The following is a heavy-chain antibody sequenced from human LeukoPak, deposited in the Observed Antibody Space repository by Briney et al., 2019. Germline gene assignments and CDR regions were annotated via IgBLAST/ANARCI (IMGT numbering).Heavy chain of an antibody. V-gene: IGHV4-39*01. CDR1: GGSISSSSYY. Sequence: SETLSLTCTVSGGSISSSSYYWGWIRQPPGKGLEWIGSIYYSGSTYYNPSLKSRVTISVDTSKDQFSLKLSSVTAADTAVYYCARHERDIDAFDIWGQGTMVTVSP. J-gene: IGHJ3*02. D-gene: IGHD2-21*02. CDR3: ARHERDIDAFDI. CDR2: IYYSGST.